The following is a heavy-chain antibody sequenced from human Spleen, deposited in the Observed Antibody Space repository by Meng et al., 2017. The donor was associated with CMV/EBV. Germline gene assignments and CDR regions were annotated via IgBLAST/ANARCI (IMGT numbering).Heavy chain of an antibody. Sequence: ASVKVSCKASGYTFTGYYLHWVRRAPGQGLEWMGWFNPNVGGTDYAQDFQGRITMTGDTSISTAYMELSSLRSDDTAVYYCARARYSGYDYSPYYFDYWGQGTLVTVSS. V-gene: IGHV1-2*02. D-gene: IGHD5-12*01. CDR2: FNPNVGGT. CDR1: GYTFTGYY. J-gene: IGHJ4*02. CDR3: ARARYSGYDYSPYYFDY.